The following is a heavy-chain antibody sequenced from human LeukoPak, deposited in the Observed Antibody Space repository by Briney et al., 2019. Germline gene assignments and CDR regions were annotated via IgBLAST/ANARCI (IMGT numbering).Heavy chain of an antibody. J-gene: IGHJ4*02. V-gene: IGHV4-59*01. D-gene: IGHD1-26*01. CDR2: IYYSGST. Sequence: PSETLPLTCTVSGGSFSSYFWSWIRQPPGKGLEWIGYIYYSGSTHYNSSLKSRVTISLDTSRNQFSLKLSSVTAADTAVYYCARDRRGHQGDWGQGTLVTVSS. CDR3: ARDRRGHQGD. CDR1: GGSFSSYF.